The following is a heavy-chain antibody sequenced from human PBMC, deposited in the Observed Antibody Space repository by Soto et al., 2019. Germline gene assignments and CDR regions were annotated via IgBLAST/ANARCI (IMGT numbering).Heavy chain of an antibody. CDR3: ARQGGITMVRVLQFDYFDY. CDR1: GVSISSSSYY. Sequence: QLQLQESGPGLVKPSETLSLTCTVAGVSISSSSYYWGWIRQPPGKGLEWLGSIYYSGSTYYNPSLKSRVTISVDTSKNQFTLKLSSVTAADTDVYYCARQGGITMVRVLQFDYFDYWGQGTLVTVSS. D-gene: IGHD3-10*01. V-gene: IGHV4-39*01. J-gene: IGHJ4*02. CDR2: IYYSGST.